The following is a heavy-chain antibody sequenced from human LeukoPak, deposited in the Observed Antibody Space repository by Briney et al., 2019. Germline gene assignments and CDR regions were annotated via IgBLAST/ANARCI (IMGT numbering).Heavy chain of an antibody. CDR3: ATSSGSSA. J-gene: IGHJ5*02. CDR2: IGTSDSTTI. V-gene: IGHV3-11*01. D-gene: IGHD3-10*01. Sequence: PGGSLRLSCAASGFTFSDYYMSWFRQAPGKGLEWVSSIGTSDSTTIHYADSVKGRFSISRDNARNSLYLQMNSLRAEDTAVYYCATSSGSSAWGQGTLVTVSS. CDR1: GFTFSDYY.